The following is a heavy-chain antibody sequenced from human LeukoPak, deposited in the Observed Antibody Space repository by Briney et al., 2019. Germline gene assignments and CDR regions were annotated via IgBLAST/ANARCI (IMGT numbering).Heavy chain of an antibody. Sequence: KTSETLSLTCAVYGGSFSGYYWSWIRQPPGKGLEWIGEINHSGSTNYNPSLKSRVTISVDTSKNQFSLKLSSVTAADTALYYCAREKGTRWERNSGTNWFDPWGQGTLVTVSS. V-gene: IGHV4-34*01. CDR1: GGSFSGYY. CDR2: INHSGST. CDR3: AREKGTRWERNSGTNWFDP. J-gene: IGHJ5*02. D-gene: IGHD1-1*01.